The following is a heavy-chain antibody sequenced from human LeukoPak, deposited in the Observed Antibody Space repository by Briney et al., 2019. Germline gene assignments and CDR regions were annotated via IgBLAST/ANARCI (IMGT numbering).Heavy chain of an antibody. Sequence: GGSLRLSYAAYGFTFSSYWMNWVRQAPGKGLEWVANINGDGRDKYYVGSVRGRFTISRDNADNALYLQMNSLRGDDTALYYCARGVDSAIDWWGQGTLVTVSS. V-gene: IGHV3-7*01. CDR1: GFTFSSYW. J-gene: IGHJ4*02. CDR3: ARGVDSAIDW. D-gene: IGHD3-9*01. CDR2: INGDGRDK.